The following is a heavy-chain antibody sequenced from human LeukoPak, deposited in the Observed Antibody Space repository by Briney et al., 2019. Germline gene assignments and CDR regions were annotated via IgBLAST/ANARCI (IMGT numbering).Heavy chain of an antibody. V-gene: IGHV3-66*01. CDR2: IYSCGST. CDR3: AREGDGFKFDY. J-gene: IGHJ4*02. Sequence: GGSLRLSCAASGFTVSSNYMSWVRLAPGKGLEWVSVIYSCGSTYYADSVKGRFTISRDNAKNSLYLQMNSLRVEDTAVYYCAREGDGFKFDYWGQGTLVTVSS. CDR1: GFTVSSNY. D-gene: IGHD5-24*01.